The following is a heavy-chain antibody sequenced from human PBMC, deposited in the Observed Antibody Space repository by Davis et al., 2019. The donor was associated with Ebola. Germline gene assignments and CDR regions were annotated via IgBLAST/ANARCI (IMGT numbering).Heavy chain of an antibody. Sequence: GGSLRLSCAASGFTFSSFAMSWVRQAPGKGLEWVSTISGTSTYTYYADSVKGRFTISRDNAKNSLYLQMNTLRVEDTAIYYCVPGTWIRGQGTLVTVSS. CDR2: ISGTSTYT. V-gene: IGHV3-23*01. CDR1: GFTFSSFA. CDR3: VPGTWI. D-gene: IGHD5-18*01. J-gene: IGHJ4*02.